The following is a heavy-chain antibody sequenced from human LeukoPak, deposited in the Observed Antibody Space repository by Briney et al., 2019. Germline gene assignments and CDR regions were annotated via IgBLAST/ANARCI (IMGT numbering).Heavy chain of an antibody. CDR1: GFTFSSYW. Sequence: TGGSLRLSCAASGFTFSSYWMHWVRQAPGKGLVWVSRINTDGSSTNYADSVKGRFTISRDNAKNTLYLQMNSLRAEDTAVYYCAKDHRALNSGSYFEAWGQGTLVTVSS. V-gene: IGHV3-74*01. CDR3: AKDHRALNSGSYFEA. J-gene: IGHJ5*02. CDR2: INTDGSST. D-gene: IGHD1-26*01.